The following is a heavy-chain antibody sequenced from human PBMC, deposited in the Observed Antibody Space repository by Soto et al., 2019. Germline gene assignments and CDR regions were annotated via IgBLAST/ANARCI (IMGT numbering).Heavy chain of an antibody. CDR3: ARDVYYYDSSGYRSYYFDY. J-gene: IGHJ4*02. CDR1: GGTFSSYA. V-gene: IGHV1-69*13. D-gene: IGHD3-22*01. Sequence: ASVKVSCKASGGTFSSYAIIWVRQAPGQGLEWIGGIIPIFGTANYAQKFQGRVTITADESTSTAYMELSGLRSEDTAVYYCARDVYYYDSSGYRSYYFDYWGQGTLVTVSS. CDR2: IIPIFGTA.